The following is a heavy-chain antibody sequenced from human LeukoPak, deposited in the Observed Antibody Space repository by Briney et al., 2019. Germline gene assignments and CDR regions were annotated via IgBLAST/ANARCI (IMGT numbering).Heavy chain of an antibody. CDR3: ARATTARTYYYDSSGYYFDY. CDR1: GFTFSSYS. V-gene: IGHV3-48*04. Sequence: GGSLRLSCAASGFTFSSYSMSWVRQAPGKGLEWVSYISSSGSTIYYADSVKGRFTISRDNAKNSLYLQMNSLRAEDTAVYYCARATTARTYYYDSSGYYFDYWGQGTLVTVSS. J-gene: IGHJ4*02. D-gene: IGHD3-22*01. CDR2: ISSSGSTI.